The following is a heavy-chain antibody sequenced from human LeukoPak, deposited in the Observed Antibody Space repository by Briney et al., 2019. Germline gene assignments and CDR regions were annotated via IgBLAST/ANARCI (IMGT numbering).Heavy chain of an antibody. J-gene: IGHJ4*02. CDR2: ISGSGGNT. D-gene: IGHD2-15*01. Sequence: GGSLRLSCAASGFTFSNYAMTWVRQTPGKGLEWVSTISGSGGNTYYADSVKGRFTISRDNSKNTLFLQMNSLRAEDTAVHYCAKARGASDSSPDYWGQGTLVTVSS. V-gene: IGHV3-23*01. CDR1: GFTFSNYA. CDR3: AKARGASDSSPDY.